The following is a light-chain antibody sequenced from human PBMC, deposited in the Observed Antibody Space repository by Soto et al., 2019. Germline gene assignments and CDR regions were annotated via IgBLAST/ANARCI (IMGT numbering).Light chain of an antibody. Sequence: QSVLTQPPSASGTPGQRVTISCSGSSSNIGSNYVYWYQQLPGTAPKLLIYSNNQRPSGVPDRFSGSKSGTSASLAISGLRSEDEADYYCAAWDDSLSGPNWVFGGGTKVTVL. CDR3: AAWDDSLSGPNWV. V-gene: IGLV1-47*02. CDR2: SNN. CDR1: SSNIGSNY. J-gene: IGLJ3*02.